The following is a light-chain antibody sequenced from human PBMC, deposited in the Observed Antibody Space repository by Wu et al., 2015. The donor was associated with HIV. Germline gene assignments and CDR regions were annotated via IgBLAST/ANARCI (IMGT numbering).Light chain of an antibody. J-gene: IGKJ3*01. CDR3: QRYNSAPXT. CDR1: QAISTF. V-gene: IGKV1-27*01. CDR2: DAS. Sequence: DIQMTQSPSSLSASIGDRVTITCRASQAISTFLAWYQQKPGKGPRLLIDDASTLQSGVPSRFSGSGSGTDFTLTINSLQPEDAATYYCQRYNSAPXTFGPGTKVGLK.